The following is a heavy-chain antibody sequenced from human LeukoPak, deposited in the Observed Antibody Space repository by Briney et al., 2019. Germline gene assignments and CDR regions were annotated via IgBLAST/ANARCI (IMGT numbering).Heavy chain of an antibody. J-gene: IGHJ6*02. V-gene: IGHV3-7*01. Sequence: EGSLRLSCAASGFTFSDSWMSWVRQAPGKGLERVANMNQDGSEKDYVDSVKGRFTISRDNARNSLYLQMGSLRAEDTAVYYCATYTHWVAGDVWGQGTTVTVSS. D-gene: IGHD3-16*01. CDR2: MNQDGSEK. CDR3: ATYTHWVAGDV. CDR1: GFTFSDSW.